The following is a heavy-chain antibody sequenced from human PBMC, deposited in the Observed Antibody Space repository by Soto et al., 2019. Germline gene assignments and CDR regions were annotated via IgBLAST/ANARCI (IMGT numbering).Heavy chain of an antibody. V-gene: IGHV1-3*01. CDR2: INAGNGNT. CDR1: GYTFTSYA. J-gene: IGHJ6*02. CDR3: ARDLGYCSSTSCYSSGMDV. D-gene: IGHD2-2*03. Sequence: QVQLVQSGAEVKKPGASVKVSCKASGYTFTSYAMHWVRQAPGQRLEWMGWINAGNGNTKYSQKFKGRVTITRDTSASTAYMELSSLRSEDTAVYYCARDLGYCSSTSCYSSGMDVLGQGTTVTVSS.